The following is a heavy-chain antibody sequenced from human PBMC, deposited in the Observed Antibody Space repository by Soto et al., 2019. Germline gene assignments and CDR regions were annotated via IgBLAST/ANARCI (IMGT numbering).Heavy chain of an antibody. CDR1: GFTFSSYA. J-gene: IGHJ5*02. V-gene: IGHV3-23*01. CDR2: ISGSGGST. CDR3: AKATTPVPNLNWFDP. D-gene: IGHD1-1*01. Sequence: HPGGSLRLSCAASGFTFSSYAMSWVRQAPGKGLEWVSAISGSGGSTYYADSVKGRFTISRDNSKNTLYLQMNSLRAEDTAVYYCAKATTPVPNLNWFDPWGQGTLVTVSS.